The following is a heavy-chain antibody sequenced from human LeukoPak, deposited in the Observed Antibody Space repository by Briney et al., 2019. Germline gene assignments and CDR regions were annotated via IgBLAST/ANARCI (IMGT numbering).Heavy chain of an antibody. J-gene: IGHJ5*02. D-gene: IGHD2/OR15-2a*01. CDR1: GYSFTSYW. V-gene: IGHV5-51*01. CDR2: IYPGDSDT. Sequence: GESLQISCNGSGYSFTSYWICWVRQMPGKRLEWRGIIYPGDSDTRYSPSFQGQVTISADKSISTAYLQWSSLKASDTAMYYCARRRLLSTNWFDPWGQGTLVTVSS. CDR3: ARRRLLSTNWFDP.